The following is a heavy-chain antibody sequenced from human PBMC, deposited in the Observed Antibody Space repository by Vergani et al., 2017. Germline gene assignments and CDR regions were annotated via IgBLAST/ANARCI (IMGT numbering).Heavy chain of an antibody. J-gene: IGHJ4*02. CDR1: EYSFGNYR. Sequence: EVALVQSGPEMRKPGESLKISCTCSEYSFGNYRIGWVRQMPGKGLEWMGIIYPADSDTRYSPSFQGQVTISADKSISTAFLQWDSLKASDTALYYCARHTTYTDSWGQGTLVTVSS. CDR2: IYPADSDT. D-gene: IGHD1-1*01. V-gene: IGHV5-51*01. CDR3: ARHTTYTDS.